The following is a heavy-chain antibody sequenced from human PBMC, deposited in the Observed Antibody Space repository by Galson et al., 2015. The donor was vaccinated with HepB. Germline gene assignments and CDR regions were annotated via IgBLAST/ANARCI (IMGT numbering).Heavy chain of an antibody. D-gene: IGHD3-10*01. V-gene: IGHV1-3*01. J-gene: IGHJ6*02. CDR2: INAGNGNT. Sequence: SVKVSCKASGYTFTSYAMHWVRQAPGQRLEWMGWINAGNGNTKYSQKFQGRVTITRDTSASTAYMELSSLRSEDTAVYYCARVASYYGSGRGPLPHYGMDGWGQGTTVTVSS. CDR1: GYTFTSYA. CDR3: ARVASYYGSGRGPLPHYGMDG.